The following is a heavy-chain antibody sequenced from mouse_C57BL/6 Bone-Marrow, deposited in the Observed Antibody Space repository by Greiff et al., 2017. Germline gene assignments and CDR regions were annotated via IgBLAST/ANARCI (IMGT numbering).Heavy chain of an antibody. CDR3: TRGGDYYGSSYAMDY. J-gene: IGHJ4*01. CDR2: IDPETGGN. V-gene: IGHV1-15*01. D-gene: IGHD1-1*01. Sequence: VKLVESGAELVRPGASVTLSCKASGYTFTDYEMHWVKQTPVHGLEWIGAIDPETGGNAYNKKFKGKAILTADKSSSTAYMELRSLTSEDSAVYYCTRGGDYYGSSYAMDYWGQGTSVTVSS. CDR1: GYTFTDYE.